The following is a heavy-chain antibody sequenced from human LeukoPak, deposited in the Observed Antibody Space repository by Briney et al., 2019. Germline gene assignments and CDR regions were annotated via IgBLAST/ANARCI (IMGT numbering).Heavy chain of an antibody. V-gene: IGHV1-18*01. D-gene: IGHD2-8*01. CDR1: GYTFTSYG. J-gene: IGHJ4*01. CDR2: ISAYNGNT. CDR3: ARDLGYCTNGACHTRFDY. Sequence: VASVKVSCKASGYTFTSYGISWVRQAPGQGLEWMGWISAYNGNTNYAQKLQGRVTMTTDTSTSTAYMELMSLRSDDTAVYYCARDLGYCTNGACHTRFDYWGQGTLVTVSS.